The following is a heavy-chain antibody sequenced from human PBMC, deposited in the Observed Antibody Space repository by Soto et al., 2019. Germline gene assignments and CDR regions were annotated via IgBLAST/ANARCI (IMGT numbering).Heavy chain of an antibody. D-gene: IGHD6-13*01. J-gene: IGHJ5*02. V-gene: IGHV2-5*02. CDR2: TYWDDDK. Sequence: SGPTLVNPTQTLTLTCSLSGVSITTQGVGVGWVRQPPGKALEWLAFTYWDDDKRYSPSLKSRLTITKDTSKNQVVLTMTNMDPVDTATYYCAHKCSSSRQGWFDPWGQGTLVTVSS. CDR3: AHKCSSSRQGWFDP. CDR1: GVSITTQGVG.